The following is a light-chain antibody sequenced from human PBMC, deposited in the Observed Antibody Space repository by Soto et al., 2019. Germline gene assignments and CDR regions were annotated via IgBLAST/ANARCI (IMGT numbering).Light chain of an antibody. CDR1: SNDIGDYDY. J-gene: IGLJ2*01. V-gene: IGLV2-8*01. CDR3: SSYAGSNIFLV. Sequence: QSALTQPPSASGSPGQSVTISCTGTSNDIGDYDYVSWYQHHPGKAPKLMIYDVSKRPSGVPDRFSGSKSGNTASLTVSRLRADDEATYYCSSYAGSNIFLVFGGGTKLTVL. CDR2: DVS.